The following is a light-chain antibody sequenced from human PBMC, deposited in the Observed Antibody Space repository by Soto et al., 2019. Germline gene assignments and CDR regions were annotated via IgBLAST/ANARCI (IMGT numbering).Light chain of an antibody. CDR2: DVS. CDR3: CSYAGAYTYYV. V-gene: IGLV2-11*01. CDR1: SSDVGGYNY. Sequence: QSVLTQPRSVSGSPGQSVTISCTGTSSDVGGYNYVSWYLQHPGKAPKVMIYDVSKRPSGVPDRFSGSKSGNTASLTFSGLQAEDEADYYCCSYAGAYTYYVFGTGTKVTVL. J-gene: IGLJ1*01.